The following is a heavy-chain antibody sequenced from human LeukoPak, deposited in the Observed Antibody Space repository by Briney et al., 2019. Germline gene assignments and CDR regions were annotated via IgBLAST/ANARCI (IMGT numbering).Heavy chain of an antibody. Sequence: SETLSLTCTVSGGSISAYHWNWIRQPAGKGLEWIGRIYTSGSANYNPSLKSRVTMSVDTSKNQFSLRLSSVTAADTAVYYCARGHYYDFWSGYYQGWFDPWGQGTLVTVSS. J-gene: IGHJ5*02. V-gene: IGHV4-4*07. CDR3: ARGHYYDFWSGYYQGWFDP. CDR2: IYTSGSA. CDR1: GGSISAYH. D-gene: IGHD3-3*01.